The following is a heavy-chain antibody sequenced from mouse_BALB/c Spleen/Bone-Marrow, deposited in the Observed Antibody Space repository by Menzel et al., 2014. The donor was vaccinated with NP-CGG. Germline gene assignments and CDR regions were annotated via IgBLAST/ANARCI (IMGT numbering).Heavy chain of an antibody. J-gene: IGHJ2*01. V-gene: IGHV1-80*01. Sequence: VQLQQSGAELVRPGSSVKISCESSGYVFSTYWINWVKQTPGQGLEWIGQIYPGDGDTDYNGKFKDKATLTADKSSNTVYMQLSSLTSEDSAVYFCARGGISVDYWGQGTTLTVSS. CDR1: GYVFSTYW. CDR2: IYPGDGDT. CDR3: ARGGISVDY.